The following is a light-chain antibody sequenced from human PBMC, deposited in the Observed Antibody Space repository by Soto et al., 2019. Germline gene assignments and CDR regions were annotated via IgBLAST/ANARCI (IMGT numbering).Light chain of an antibody. J-gene: IGLJ1*01. CDR3: SSYTSSTSLLI. CDR1: YSDIGGYKH. Sequence: QSVLTQPASVSASPGQSITISCIGTYSDIGGYKHVAWYQQHPGKAPKLIIYDASNRPSGISNRFSASKSGNTASLTISGLQADDEPDYYCSSYTSSTSLLIFGAGTKVTVL. V-gene: IGLV2-14*03. CDR2: DAS.